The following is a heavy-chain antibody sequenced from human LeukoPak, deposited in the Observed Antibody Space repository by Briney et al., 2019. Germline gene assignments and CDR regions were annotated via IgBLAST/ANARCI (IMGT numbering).Heavy chain of an antibody. CDR2: INHSGST. CDR1: GYSISSGYY. D-gene: IGHD1-26*01. J-gene: IGHJ4*02. Sequence: SETLSLTCAVSGYSISSGYYWGWIRQPPGKGLEWIGEINHSGSTNYNPSLKSRVTISVDTSKNQFSLKLSSVTAADTAVYYCAREGSGSKGFVYWGQGTLVTVSS. V-gene: IGHV4-38-2*02. CDR3: AREGSGSKGFVY.